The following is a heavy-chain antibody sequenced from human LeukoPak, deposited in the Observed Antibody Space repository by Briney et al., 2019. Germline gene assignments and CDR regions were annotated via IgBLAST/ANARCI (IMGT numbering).Heavy chain of an antibody. CDR3: ARGILIDYYDSSGYLAYFDY. Sequence: GASVKVSCKASGYTFTGYYMHWVRQAPGQGLEWMGWINPNSGGTNYAQKFQGRVTMTRDTSISTAYMELSRLRSDDTAVYYCARGILIDYYDSSGYLAYFDYWGQGTLVTVSS. CDR2: INPNSGGT. V-gene: IGHV1-2*02. CDR1: GYTFTGYY. D-gene: IGHD3-22*01. J-gene: IGHJ4*02.